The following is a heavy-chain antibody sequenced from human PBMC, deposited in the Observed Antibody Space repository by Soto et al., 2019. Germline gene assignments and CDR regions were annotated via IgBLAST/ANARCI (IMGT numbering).Heavy chain of an antibody. CDR3: ARLASPDYYDTYYFDY. CDR1: GYSFTSYW. D-gene: IGHD3-22*01. Sequence: GESLKISCKGSGYSFTSYWIGWVRQMPGKGLEWMGIIYPGDSDTRYSPSFQGQVTISADKSISTAYLQWSSLKASDTAMYYCARLASPDYYDTYYFDYWGQGTPVTVSS. CDR2: IYPGDSDT. V-gene: IGHV5-51*01. J-gene: IGHJ4*02.